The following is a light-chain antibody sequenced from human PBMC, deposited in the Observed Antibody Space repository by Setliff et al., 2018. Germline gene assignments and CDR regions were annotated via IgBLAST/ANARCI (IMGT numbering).Light chain of an antibody. CDR2: EAT. CDR1: SSDVGGYNDVFRYNY. V-gene: IGLV2-8*01. Sequence: QSVLAQPPSASGSPGQSVTISCTGASSDVGGYNDVFRYNYVSWYQQYPGKAPKLLISEATKRPSGVPDRFSGSKSGNTASLTVSGLQAEDEATYYCISYLYSQTLYVFGTGTKVTVL. CDR3: ISYLYSQTLYV. J-gene: IGLJ1*01.